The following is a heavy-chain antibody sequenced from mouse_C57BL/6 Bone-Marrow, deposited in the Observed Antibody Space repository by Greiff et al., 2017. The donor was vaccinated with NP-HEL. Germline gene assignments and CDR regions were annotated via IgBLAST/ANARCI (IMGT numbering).Heavy chain of an antibody. CDR1: GFTFSSYT. J-gene: IGHJ2*01. CDR3: ARGGFITTLYYFDY. V-gene: IGHV5-9*01. D-gene: IGHD1-1*01. CDR2: ISGGGGNT. Sequence: EVQVVESGGGLVKPGGSLKLSCAASGFTFSSYTMSWVRQTPEKRLEWVATISGGGGNTYYPDSVKGRFTISRDNAKNTLYLHMSSLRSEDTALYYCARGGFITTLYYFDYWGQGTTLTVSS.